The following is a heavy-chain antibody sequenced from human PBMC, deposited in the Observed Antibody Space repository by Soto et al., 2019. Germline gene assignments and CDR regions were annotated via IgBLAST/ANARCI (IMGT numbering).Heavy chain of an antibody. CDR2: IIPISSTA. D-gene: IGHD2-2*01. V-gene: IGHV1-69*13. Sequence: SVKVSCKASGGAFSSYAISWVRQAPGQGLEWMGGIIPISSTANYAQKFQGRVTITADESTSTAYMELSSLRSEDTAVYYCARSQGSSTSLEIYYYYYYGMDVWGQGTTVTVSS. J-gene: IGHJ6*02. CDR3: ARSQGSSTSLEIYYYYYYGMDV. CDR1: GGAFSSYA.